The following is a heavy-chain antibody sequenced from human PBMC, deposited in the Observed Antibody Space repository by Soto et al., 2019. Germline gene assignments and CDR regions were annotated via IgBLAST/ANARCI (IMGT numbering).Heavy chain of an antibody. CDR2: IHYSGGV. V-gene: IGHV4-30-4*01. CDR1: GGSISVEHYH. D-gene: IGHD2-21*02. Sequence: QVQLQESDPGLVRPSQTLSLTCTVSGGSISVEHYHWTWIRQPPGQGLEWIGYIHYSGGVYSNPYLQIRLSMSVDTSKNLLSQKLAAVTAADTAVYFCVREDDGGDRDYYGLDVWGQGTTVTVAS. J-gene: IGHJ6*02. CDR3: VREDDGGDRDYYGLDV.